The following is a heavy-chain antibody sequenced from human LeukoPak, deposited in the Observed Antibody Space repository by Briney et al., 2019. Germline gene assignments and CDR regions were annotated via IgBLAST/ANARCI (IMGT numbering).Heavy chain of an antibody. V-gene: IGHV4-31*03. D-gene: IGHD3-3*01. CDR3: AREGFWSGYPTRHHDFDY. CDR1: GGSISSGDYY. J-gene: IGHJ4*02. Sequence: SETLSLTCTVSGGSISSGDYYWSWIRQHPGKGLEWIGYIYYSGSTYYNPSLKSRVTISVDTSKNQFSLKLSSVTAADTAVYYCAREGFWSGYPTRHHDFDYWGQGTLVTVSS. CDR2: IYYSGST.